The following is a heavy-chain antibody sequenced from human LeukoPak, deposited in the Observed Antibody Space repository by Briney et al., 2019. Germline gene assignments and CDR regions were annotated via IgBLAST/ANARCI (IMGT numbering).Heavy chain of an antibody. CDR3: ASSRCSGGSCLYFDY. CDR2: IYTSGST. Sequence: SQTLSLTCTVSGGSISSGSYYWSWIRQPAGKGLEWIGRIYTSGSTNYNPSLKSRVTMSVDTSKNQFSLKLSSVTAADTAVYYCASSRCSGGSCLYFDYWGQGTLVTVSS. V-gene: IGHV4-61*02. D-gene: IGHD2-15*01. CDR1: GGSISSGSYY. J-gene: IGHJ4*02.